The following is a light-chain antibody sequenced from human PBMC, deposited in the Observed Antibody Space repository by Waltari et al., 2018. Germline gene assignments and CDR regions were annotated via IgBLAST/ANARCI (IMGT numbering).Light chain of an antibody. CDR1: NIETKS. Sequence: YVVTQPPSVSVAPGKTATLTCGGQNIETKSVNWYQQKSGQAPVLVMFYDTARPPGIPARFSGSNSGNTATLTISWVEAGDEADYHCQVWDDTTNSGVFGGGTRLTVL. J-gene: IGLJ3*02. CDR2: YDT. CDR3: QVWDDTTNSGV. V-gene: IGLV3-21*04.